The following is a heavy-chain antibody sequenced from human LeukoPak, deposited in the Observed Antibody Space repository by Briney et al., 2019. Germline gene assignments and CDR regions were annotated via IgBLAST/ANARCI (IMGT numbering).Heavy chain of an antibody. D-gene: IGHD3-9*01. Sequence: GESLKISCKGSGYSFTSYWNGWVRQMPGKGLEWMGSIYPGDSDTRYSPSFQGQVTISADKSISTAYLQWSSLKASDTAMYYCARILRYFDWPTPYYFDYWGQGTLVTVSS. CDR1: GYSFTSYW. CDR3: ARILRYFDWPTPYYFDY. V-gene: IGHV5-51*01. J-gene: IGHJ4*02. CDR2: IYPGDSDT.